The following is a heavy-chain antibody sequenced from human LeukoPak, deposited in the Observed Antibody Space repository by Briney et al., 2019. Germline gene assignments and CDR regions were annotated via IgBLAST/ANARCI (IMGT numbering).Heavy chain of an antibody. Sequence: GRSLRLSCAASGFTFSSYGMHWVRQAPGKGLEWVAVISYDGSNKYYADSVKGRFTISRDNSKNTLYLQMNSLRAEDTAVYYCAKDGPGKFDYWGQGTLVTVSS. J-gene: IGHJ4*02. V-gene: IGHV3-30*18. CDR2: ISYDGSNK. D-gene: IGHD3-10*01. CDR1: GFTFSSYG. CDR3: AKDGPGKFDY.